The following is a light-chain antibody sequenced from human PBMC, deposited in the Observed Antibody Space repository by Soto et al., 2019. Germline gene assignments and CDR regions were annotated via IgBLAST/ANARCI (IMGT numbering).Light chain of an antibody. V-gene: IGKV3-20*01. J-gene: IGKJ4*01. CDR1: QSVSSTY. CDR2: RAS. Sequence: DSVLTQSPCTLSLSPGDRATLSCRASQSVSSTYLAWYQQKPGQTPRVLIYRASTRATGIPDRFSGSGSGTDFTLTISRLEAEDFAVYYCQQYGSSPLTFGGGTKVDIK. CDR3: QQYGSSPLT.